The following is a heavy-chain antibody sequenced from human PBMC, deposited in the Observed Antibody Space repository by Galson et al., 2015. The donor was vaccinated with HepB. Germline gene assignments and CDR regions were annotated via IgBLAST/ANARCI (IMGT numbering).Heavy chain of an antibody. D-gene: IGHD6-13*01. V-gene: IGHV3-21*01. CDR3: ARDERGIAAAFWFDP. CDR1: GFTFSSYS. J-gene: IGHJ5*02. Sequence: SLRLSCAASGFTFSSYSMNWVRQAPGKGLEWVSSISSSSSYIYYADSVKGRFTISRDNAKNSLYLQMNSLRAEDTAVYYCARDERGIAAAFWFDPWGQGTLVTVSS. CDR2: ISSSSSYI.